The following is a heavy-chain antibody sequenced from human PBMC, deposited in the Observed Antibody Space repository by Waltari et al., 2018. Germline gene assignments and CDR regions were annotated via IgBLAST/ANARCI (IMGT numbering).Heavy chain of an antibody. J-gene: IGHJ5*02. D-gene: IGHD3-3*01. Sequence: QVQLVQSGAEVKKPGASVKVSCKASGYTFTTYNIHWVRQAPGQGLEWMGIINPGGGSTNYAQRFQGRVTMTKDTSTSTVYMELSSLRSEYTAVYYCARAWGGYLLDPWGQGTLVTVSS. CDR2: INPGGGST. V-gene: IGHV1-46*01. CDR1: GYTFTTYN. CDR3: ARAWGGYLLDP.